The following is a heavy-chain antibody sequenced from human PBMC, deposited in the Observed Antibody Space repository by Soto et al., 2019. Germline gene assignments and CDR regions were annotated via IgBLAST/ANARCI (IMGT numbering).Heavy chain of an antibody. CDR1: GFTFSSNS. V-gene: IGHV3-48*01. CDR2: ISDSSTTI. J-gene: IGHJ4*02. D-gene: IGHD3-16*01. CDR3: ARGAAGY. Sequence: GGSLRLSCTTSGFTFSSNSMNWVRQAPGKGLEWVSYISDSSTTIYYADSVKGRFTISRDNAKNSLYLQMNSLRVEDTAVYYCARGAAGYWGQGTLVTVSS.